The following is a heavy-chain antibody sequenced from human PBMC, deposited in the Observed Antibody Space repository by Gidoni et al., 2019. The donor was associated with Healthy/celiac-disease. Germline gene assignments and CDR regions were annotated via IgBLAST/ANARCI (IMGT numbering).Heavy chain of an antibody. CDR2: ISSSSIYR. Sequence: EVQLVESGGGLVKPGGSLRLSCAASGLTFSSYRMNWFPQAPGKGLEVFSSISSSSIYRYYADSVKGRFTITRDNAKNSLYLQMNSLRAEDMAVYYCARVGDLGYCSGGSCYDDGDYWGQGTLVTVSS. CDR1: GLTFSSYR. J-gene: IGHJ4*02. CDR3: ARVGDLGYCSGGSCYDDGDY. D-gene: IGHD2-15*01. V-gene: IGHV3-21*01.